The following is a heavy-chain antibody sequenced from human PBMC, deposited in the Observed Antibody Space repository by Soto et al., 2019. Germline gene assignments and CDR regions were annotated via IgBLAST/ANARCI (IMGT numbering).Heavy chain of an antibody. CDR3: ARDYDFWSGYYYFDY. D-gene: IGHD3-3*01. CDR1: GFTFSSYS. CDR2: ISSSSSYI. Sequence: EGQLVDSGGGLVKPGGSLRLSCAASGFTFSSYSMNWVRQAPGKGLEWVSSISSSSSYIYYADSVKGRFTISRDNAKNSLYLQMNSLRAEDTAVYYCARDYDFWSGYYYFDYWGQGTLVTVSS. V-gene: IGHV3-21*01. J-gene: IGHJ4*02.